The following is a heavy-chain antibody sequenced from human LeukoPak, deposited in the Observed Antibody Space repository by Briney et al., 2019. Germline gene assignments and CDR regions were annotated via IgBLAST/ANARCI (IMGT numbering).Heavy chain of an antibody. V-gene: IGHV4-59*01. D-gene: IGHD2-15*01. CDR3: ARASRGYCSGGSCYSRFLGFDY. CDR2: IYYSGST. Sequence: KPSETLSLTCAVYGGSFSGYYWSWIRQPPGRGLEWIGYIYYSGSTNYNPSLKSRVTISVDTSKNQFSLKLSSVTAADTAVYYCARASRGYCSGGSCYSRFLGFDYWGQGTLVTVSS. J-gene: IGHJ4*02. CDR1: GGSFSGYY.